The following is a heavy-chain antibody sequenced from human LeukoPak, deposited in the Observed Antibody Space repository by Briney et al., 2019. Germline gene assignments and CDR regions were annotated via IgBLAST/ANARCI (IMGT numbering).Heavy chain of an antibody. CDR2: ISGSCCST. CDR1: GFTFSSYA. V-gene: IGHV3-23*01. Sequence: PGGSLRLSCAASGFTFSSYAMSWVRQAPGKGLEWVSAISGSCCSTYYADSVKGRFTISSDNSKNTLYLQMNSLRAEDTAVYYCAKTSWDIVVVPAAIYYYYYGMDVWGQGTTVTVSS. J-gene: IGHJ6*02. CDR3: AKTSWDIVVVPAAIYYYYYGMDV. D-gene: IGHD2-2*01.